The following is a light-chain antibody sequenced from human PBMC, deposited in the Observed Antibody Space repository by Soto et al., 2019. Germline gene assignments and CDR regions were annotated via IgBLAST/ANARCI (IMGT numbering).Light chain of an antibody. J-gene: IGLJ2*01. V-gene: IGLV2-23*01. CDR3: SSYAGAVV. CDR2: EGS. CDR1: SSDVGSYNL. Sequence: QSVLTQPASVSGSPGQSITISCTGTSSDVGSYNLVSWYQHHPGKAPKLMIYEGSNRPSGVSNRFSGSKSGNTASLTISWVQAEGGGDYYCSSYAGAVVFGGGTKVTVL.